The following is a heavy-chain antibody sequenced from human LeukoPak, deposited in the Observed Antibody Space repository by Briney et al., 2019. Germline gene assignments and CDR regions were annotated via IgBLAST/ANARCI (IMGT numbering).Heavy chain of an antibody. CDR3: VVILVPGGVWHFDL. CDR1: GLTFRNYG. D-gene: IGHD2-2*01. V-gene: IGHV3-33*03. Sequence: GGSLRLSCVASGLTFRNYGSHWVRQAPGKGLEWVAIIYSGGGTTKYYAESVKDRFTITRDDSRDTLYLQMNSLRAEDTAVYYCVVILVPGGVWHFDLWGRGTLVTVSS. J-gene: IGHJ2*01. CDR2: IYSGGGTTK.